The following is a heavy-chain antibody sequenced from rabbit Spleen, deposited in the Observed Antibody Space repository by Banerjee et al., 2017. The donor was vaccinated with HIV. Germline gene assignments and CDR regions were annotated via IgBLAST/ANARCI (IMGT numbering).Heavy chain of an antibody. D-gene: IGHD1-1*01. Sequence: QSLEESGGDLVKPGASLTLTCTASGFSFSSNYWICWVRQAPGKGLEWIGCIYTDYNSAYYASWVNGRFTISKTSSTTVTLQMTRLTAADTATYFCARDTSSSFSSYGMDLWGPGTLVTVS. J-gene: IGHJ6*01. V-gene: IGHV1S40*01. CDR2: IYTDYNSA. CDR3: ARDTSSSFSSYGMDL. CDR1: GFSFSSNYW.